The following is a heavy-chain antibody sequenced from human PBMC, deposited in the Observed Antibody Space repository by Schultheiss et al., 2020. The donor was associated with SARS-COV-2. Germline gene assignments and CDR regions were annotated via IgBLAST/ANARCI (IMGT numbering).Heavy chain of an antibody. V-gene: IGHV1-18*01. J-gene: IGHJ6*02. D-gene: IGHD6-19*01. CDR1: GGIFSSYA. CDR3: ARDSRDPSKQWTRELDV. Sequence: ASVKVSCKASGGIFSSYAISWVRQAPGQGLEWMGWISAYNGSTNYARKFQGRVTMPRDTLSYTAYMELRSLRSDDTAVYYCARDSRDPSKQWTRELDVWGQGATITVAS. CDR2: ISAYNGST.